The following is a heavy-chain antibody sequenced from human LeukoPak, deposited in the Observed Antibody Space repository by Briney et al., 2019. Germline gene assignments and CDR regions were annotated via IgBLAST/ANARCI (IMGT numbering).Heavy chain of an antibody. D-gene: IGHD4-17*01. CDR1: GYTFTGYY. CDR3: ARDSYGDYVSFDY. J-gene: IGHJ4*02. V-gene: IGHV1-2*02. Sequence: GASVKVSRKASGYTFTGYYMHWVRQAPGQGLEWMGWINPNSGGTGYAQKFQGRVTMTRDTSISTAYMELSRLRSDDTAVFYCARDSYGDYVSFDYWGQGTLVTVSS. CDR2: INPNSGGT.